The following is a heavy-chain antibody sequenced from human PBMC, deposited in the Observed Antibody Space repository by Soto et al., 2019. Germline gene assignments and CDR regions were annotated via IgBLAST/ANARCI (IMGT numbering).Heavy chain of an antibody. J-gene: IGHJ6*02. V-gene: IGHV3-7*01. CDR3: ARDHLVLYYYYYGMDV. Sequence: GGSLRLSCAASGFTFSSYWMSWVRQAPGKGLEWVANIKQDGSEKYYVDSVKGRFTISRDNAKNSLYLQMNSLRAEDTAVYYCARDHLVLYYYYYGMDVWGQGTTVTGSS. CDR2: IKQDGSEK. CDR1: GFTFSSYW. D-gene: IGHD6-13*01.